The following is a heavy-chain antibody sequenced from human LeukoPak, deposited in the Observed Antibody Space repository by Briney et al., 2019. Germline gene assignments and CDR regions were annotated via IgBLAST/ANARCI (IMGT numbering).Heavy chain of an antibody. V-gene: IGHV3-11*04. J-gene: IGHJ3*02. CDR3: ASGQWLPSDAFDI. Sequence: GGSLRLSXAASGFTFGDYYMSWIRQAPGKGLEWISYISSSGSTIYYADSVKGRFTISRDNAKNSLYLQMNSLRAEDTAVYYCASGQWLPSDAFDIWGQGTMVTVSS. CDR1: GFTFGDYY. D-gene: IGHD6-19*01. CDR2: ISSSGSTI.